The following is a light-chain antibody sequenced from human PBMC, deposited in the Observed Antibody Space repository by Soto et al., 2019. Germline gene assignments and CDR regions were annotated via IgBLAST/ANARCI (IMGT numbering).Light chain of an antibody. CDR1: QTISSW. Sequence: IHMTQSPSTVSVSLGDKVTITGRASQTISSWLAWYQQKPGKAPKLLIYKASTLKSGVASRFSGSGSGTEFTLTISSMQPDDFATYYCQQYHGYSRTFGQGTKVDIK. CDR2: KAS. CDR3: QQYHGYSRT. V-gene: IGKV1-5*03. J-gene: IGKJ1*01.